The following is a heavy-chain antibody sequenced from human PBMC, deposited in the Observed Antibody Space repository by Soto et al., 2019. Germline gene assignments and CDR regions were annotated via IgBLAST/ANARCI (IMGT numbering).Heavy chain of an antibody. V-gene: IGHV4-30-4*01. CDR3: ARRVTGGGERFDP. CDR2: IYSSGNT. Sequence: QVQLQVSGPGLVEPSQTLSLTCTVSGASVISGDYYWTWIRQPPGKDLEWIGYIYSSGNTNYNPSLRSRVTMSKDTSKNQFSLKLSSVTAADTAVYYCARRVTGGGERFDPWGLGTLVTVSS. CDR1: GASVISGDYY. D-gene: IGHD7-27*01. J-gene: IGHJ5*02.